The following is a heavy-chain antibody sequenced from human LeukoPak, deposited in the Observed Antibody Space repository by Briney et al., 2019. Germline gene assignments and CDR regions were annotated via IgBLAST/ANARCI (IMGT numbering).Heavy chain of an antibody. V-gene: IGHV4-34*01. Sequence: SETLSLTCAVYGGSFSGYYWSWIRQPPGKGLEWIGEINHSGSTNYNPSLKSRVTISVDTSKNQFSQKLSSVTAADTAVYYCASGVPRWSFDYWGQGTLVTVSS. CDR1: GGSFSGYY. D-gene: IGHD3-3*01. CDR3: ASGVPRWSFDY. J-gene: IGHJ4*02. CDR2: INHSGST.